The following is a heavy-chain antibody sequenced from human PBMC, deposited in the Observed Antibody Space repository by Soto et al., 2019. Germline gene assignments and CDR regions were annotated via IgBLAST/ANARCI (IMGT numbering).Heavy chain of an antibody. CDR2: INPNSGGT. CDR3: ARGAPLHDYGDYFDAFDI. D-gene: IGHD4-17*01. Sequence: ASVEVSCKASGYTFTGYYMHWVRQAPGQGLEWMGWINPNSGGTNYAQKFQGWVTMTRDTSISTAYMELSRLRSDDTAVYYCARGAPLHDYGDYFDAFDIWGQGTMVTVSS. CDR1: GYTFTGYY. J-gene: IGHJ3*02. V-gene: IGHV1-2*04.